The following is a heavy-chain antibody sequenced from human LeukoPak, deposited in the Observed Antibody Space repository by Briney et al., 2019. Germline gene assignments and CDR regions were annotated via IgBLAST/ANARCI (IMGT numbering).Heavy chain of an antibody. CDR1: GLTFSSYG. CDR3: EKDAFSGSGWFDP. D-gene: IGHD2-15*01. J-gene: IGHJ5*02. CDR2: IWYEGSIK. V-gene: IGHV3-33*03. Sequence: GGSLRLSCAASGLTFSSYGMHGVRHAPGKGREWEAVIWYEGSIKYYADSVKGRFTICRDKSKNTLYIQMNSLRAEDSVVYYCEKDAFSGSGWFDPGGREPWSPSPQ.